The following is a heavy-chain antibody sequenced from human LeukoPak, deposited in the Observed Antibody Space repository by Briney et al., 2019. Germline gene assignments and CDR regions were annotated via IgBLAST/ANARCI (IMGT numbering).Heavy chain of an antibody. Sequence: PGGSLRLSCAASGFTFSSYWMSWVRQAPGKGLEWVANIKQDGSEKYYVDSVKGRFTISRDNAKNSLYLQMNILRAEDTAVYYCARERSVVVAATCFDYWGQGTLVTVSS. D-gene: IGHD2-15*01. J-gene: IGHJ4*02. V-gene: IGHV3-7*01. CDR1: GFTFSSYW. CDR2: IKQDGSEK. CDR3: ARERSVVVAATCFDY.